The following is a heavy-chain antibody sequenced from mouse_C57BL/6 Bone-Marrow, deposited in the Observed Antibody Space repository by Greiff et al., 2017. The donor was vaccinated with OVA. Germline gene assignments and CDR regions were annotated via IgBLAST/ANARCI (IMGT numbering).Heavy chain of an antibody. V-gene: IGHV6-6*01. D-gene: IGHD4-1*01. J-gene: IGHJ2*01. CDR3: TNLGWEWGKNYFDY. CDR1: GFTFSDAW. CDR2: IRNKANNPAT. Sequence: EVKLQESGGGLVQPGGSMKLSCAASGFTFSDAWMDWVRQSPEKGLEWVAEIRNKANNPATYYAETVKGRFTISRDDSESSVYLQMNSLRAEDTGIYYCTNLGWEWGKNYFDYWGQGTTLTVSS.